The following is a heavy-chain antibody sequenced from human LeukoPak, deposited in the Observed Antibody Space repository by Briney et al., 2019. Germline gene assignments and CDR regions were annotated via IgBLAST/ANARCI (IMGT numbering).Heavy chain of an antibody. J-gene: IGHJ4*02. CDR3: AKDAQRGFDYSNSLEY. D-gene: IGHD4-11*01. CDR2: IWSDGTNQ. CDR1: RFTFSGYW. V-gene: IGHV3-33*06. Sequence: PGGSLRLSRAASRFTFSGYWMHWVRQAPGRGLEWVAVIWSDGTNQYYADSVKGRFTISRDNSKNTVYLQMNSLRAEDTAVYFCAKDAQRGFDYSNSLEYWGQGTLVTVSS.